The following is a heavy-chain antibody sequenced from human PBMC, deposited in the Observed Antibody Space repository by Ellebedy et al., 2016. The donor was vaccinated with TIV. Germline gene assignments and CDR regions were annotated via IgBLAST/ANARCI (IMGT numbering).Heavy chain of an antibody. D-gene: IGHD1-1*01. V-gene: IGHV1-69*13. CDR3: ARGLRVIGTPLPQNQYFYYTMDV. CDR2: ILPIVGSA. CDR1: GGTFSSYA. J-gene: IGHJ6*02. Sequence: SVKVSCXASGGTFSSYAMSWVRQAPGQGLEWMGGILPIVGSANYAQKFQGRVTITADESTSTVYMDLSSLRSEDTAVYYCARGLRVIGTPLPQNQYFYYTMDVWGQGTTVIVSS.